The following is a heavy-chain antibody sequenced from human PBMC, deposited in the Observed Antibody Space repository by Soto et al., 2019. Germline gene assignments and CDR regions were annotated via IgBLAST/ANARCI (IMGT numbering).Heavy chain of an antibody. Sequence: GGSLRLSCAASGFTFSSYAMHWVRQAPGKGLEWVAVISYDGSNKYYADSVKGRFTISRDNSKNTLYLQMNSLRAEDTAVYYCARDDGYSYGIAFDIWGQGTMVTVSS. V-gene: IGHV3-30-3*01. CDR2: ISYDGSNK. D-gene: IGHD5-18*01. CDR3: ARDDGYSYGIAFDI. J-gene: IGHJ3*02. CDR1: GFTFSSYA.